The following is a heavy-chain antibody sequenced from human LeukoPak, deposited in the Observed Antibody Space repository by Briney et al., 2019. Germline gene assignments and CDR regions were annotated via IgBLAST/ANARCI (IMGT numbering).Heavy chain of an antibody. V-gene: IGHV4-39*01. CDR1: GAPISSSPYY. J-gene: IGHJ6*03. Sequence: PSETLSLTCTVSGAPISSSPYYWGWIRQPPGKGLEWIGSIDNSGTTHYNPSLKSRVIITVDISKNQFSLELNSVTAADTAVYYCARLYRDGSYYYYYMDVWGKGTTVTVS. CDR2: IDNSGTT. CDR3: ARLYRDGSYYYYYMDV. D-gene: IGHD2-2*02.